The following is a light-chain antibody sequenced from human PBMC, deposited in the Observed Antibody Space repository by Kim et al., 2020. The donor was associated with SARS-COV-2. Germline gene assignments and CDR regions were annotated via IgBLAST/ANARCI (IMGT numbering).Light chain of an antibody. CDR3: YSAADNNLV. CDR2: KDS. J-gene: IGLJ3*02. V-gene: IGLV3-27*01. Sequence: SYELTQPSSLSVSPGQTARITCSGDVLAKKYARWFQQKPGQAPVLVIYKDSERPSGIPERFSGSSSGTTVTLTFSGAQVEDEADYYCYSAADNNLVFGGGNQLSV. CDR1: VLAKKY.